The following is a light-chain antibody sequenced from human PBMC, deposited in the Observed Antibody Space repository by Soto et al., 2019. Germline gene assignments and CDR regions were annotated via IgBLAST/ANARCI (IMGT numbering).Light chain of an antibody. CDR2: GST. J-gene: IGLJ1*01. V-gene: IGLV1-40*01. CDR1: SPNIGADYD. Sequence: QSVLTQPPSMSGAPGQRVTISCTGTSPNIGADYDVHWYQQLPGTAPKLLIYGSTKRPSGVPDRFSGSKSGTSASLAITGLQAEDEADYYCQSYDSSLSGYYVFGTGTKVTVL. CDR3: QSYDSSLSGYYV.